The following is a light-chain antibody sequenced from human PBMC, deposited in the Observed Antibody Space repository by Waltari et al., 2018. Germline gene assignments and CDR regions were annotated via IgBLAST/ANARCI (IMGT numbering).Light chain of an antibody. V-gene: IGKV3-20*01. CDR1: QSVGRS. J-gene: IGKJ1*01. CDR2: DAS. Sequence: IVLTQYPGTLSLSPGERATLSCRASQSVGRSLAWYQKKPGQAPRLLIYDASSRATAIPDRFSGSGSGTDFSLTISRLEPEDFAVYYCQKYVNLPATFGQGTTVEIK. CDR3: QKYVNLPAT.